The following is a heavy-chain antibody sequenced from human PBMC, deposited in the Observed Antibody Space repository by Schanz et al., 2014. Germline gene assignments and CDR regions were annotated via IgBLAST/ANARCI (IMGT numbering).Heavy chain of an antibody. Sequence: QVQLVQSGAAVKKPGSSVTVSCKASGGTFSSFAIFWVRQAPGQGLEWMGRINPNSGGTNYAQKFQGRVTMTRDTSISTVYMELTRLTFDDTAIYYCARDSDVSKYNLFDSWGQGTLVTVSS. J-gene: IGHJ5*01. V-gene: IGHV1-2*06. CDR2: INPNSGGT. CDR3: ARDSDVSKYNLFDS. CDR1: GGTFSSFA.